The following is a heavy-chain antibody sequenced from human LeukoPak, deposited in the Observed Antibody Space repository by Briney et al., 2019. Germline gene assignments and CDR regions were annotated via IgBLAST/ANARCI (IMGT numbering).Heavy chain of an antibody. Sequence: PGRSLRLSCAASGFTFSSYGMHWVRQAPGKGLEWVAVISYDGSNKYYADSVKGRFTISRDNSKNTLYLRMNSLRAEDTAVYYCAKDHCGGDCYLFDYWGQGTLVTVSS. CDR1: GFTFSSYG. V-gene: IGHV3-30*18. D-gene: IGHD2-21*02. J-gene: IGHJ4*02. CDR3: AKDHCGGDCYLFDY. CDR2: ISYDGSNK.